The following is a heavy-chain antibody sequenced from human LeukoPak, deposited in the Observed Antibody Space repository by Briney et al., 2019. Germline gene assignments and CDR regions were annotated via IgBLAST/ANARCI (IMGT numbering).Heavy chain of an antibody. CDR3: ALPMVRGGDFDY. V-gene: IGHV4-39*07. CDR1: GGSITSSSYY. J-gene: IGHJ4*02. D-gene: IGHD3-10*01. Sequence: SETLSLTCTVSGGSITSSSYYWGWIRQPPGKGLEWIGSIFYSGSTNYNPSLKSRVTISVDTSKNQFSLKLSSVTAADTAVYYCALPMVRGGDFDYWGQGTLVTVSS. CDR2: IFYSGST.